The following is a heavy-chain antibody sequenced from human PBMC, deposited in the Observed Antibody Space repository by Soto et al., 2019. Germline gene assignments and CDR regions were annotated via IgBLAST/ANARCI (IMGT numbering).Heavy chain of an antibody. D-gene: IGHD2-15*01. CDR3: ARGKLLHDY. J-gene: IGHJ4*02. CDR2: IYYSGST. V-gene: IGHV4-31*03. CDR1: GGSSISGGYY. Sequence: SSETLSLTCTVSGGSSISGGYYWSWIRQHPGKGLEWIGYIYYSGSTYYNPSLKSRVTISVDTSKNQFSLKLSSVTAADTAVYYCARGKLLHDYWGQGTLVTVSS.